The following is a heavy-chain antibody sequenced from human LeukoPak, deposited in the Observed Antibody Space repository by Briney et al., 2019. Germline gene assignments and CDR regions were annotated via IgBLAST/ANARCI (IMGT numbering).Heavy chain of an antibody. D-gene: IGHD3-10*01. CDR1: GYRFSSYW. J-gene: IGHJ5*02. CDR3: ARDYGSGSGNWFDA. Sequence: GESLKISCQGSGYRFSSYWIGWVRQMPGKGLEWMGTMYPGDSNTRYSPSFQGQVTMSVDKSITTAYLEWSGLKASDTAMYYCARDYGSGSGNWFDAWGPGTLVTVSS. CDR2: MYPGDSNT. V-gene: IGHV5-51*01.